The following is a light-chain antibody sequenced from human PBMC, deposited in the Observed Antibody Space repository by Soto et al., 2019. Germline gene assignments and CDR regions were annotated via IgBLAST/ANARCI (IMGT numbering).Light chain of an antibody. V-gene: IGLV1-40*01. CDR3: QSHDSGQSAWI. CDR2: DNN. Sequence: QSVLTQPPSVSAAPGQRVTISCTGSSSNIGAGYDVHWYQQVPGTAPKLLIYDNNNRPSGVPDRFSGSKSGTSASLAITGLQAEDEADYYCQSHDSGQSAWIFGGGTKLTVL. CDR1: SSNIGAGYD. J-gene: IGLJ2*01.